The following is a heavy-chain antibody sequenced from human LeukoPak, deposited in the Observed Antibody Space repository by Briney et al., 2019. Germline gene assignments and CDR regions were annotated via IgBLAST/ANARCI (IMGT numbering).Heavy chain of an antibody. D-gene: IGHD6-19*01. CDR1: GFTFSSYG. Sequence: GGSLRLSCAASGFTFSSYGMHWVRQAPGKGLEWVAFIRYDGSNKYYADSVKGRFTISRDNSKNTLYLQMNSLRAEDTAVYYCAKDQHVRAVAGTVPVDYWGQGTLVTVSS. J-gene: IGHJ4*02. CDR3: AKDQHVRAVAGTVPVDY. CDR2: IRYDGSNK. V-gene: IGHV3-30*02.